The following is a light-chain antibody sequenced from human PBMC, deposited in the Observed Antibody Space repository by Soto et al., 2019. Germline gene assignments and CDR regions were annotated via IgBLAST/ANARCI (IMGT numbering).Light chain of an antibody. V-gene: IGKV3-20*01. CDR3: QQYGSSPWT. CDR2: RAS. J-gene: IGKJ1*01. Sequence: EIVLTQSPATLSLSPGERATLSCRASQSVSSYLAWYQQKPGQSPRLLINRASARATGVPDRFSGSGSGTEFTLTISRLEPEDFAVYYCQQYGSSPWTFGQGTKVDI. CDR1: QSVSSY.